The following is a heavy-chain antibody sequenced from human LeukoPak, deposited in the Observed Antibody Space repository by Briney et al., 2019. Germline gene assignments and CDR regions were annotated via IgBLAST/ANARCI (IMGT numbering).Heavy chain of an antibody. V-gene: IGHV3-21*01. CDR1: GFSFSTYA. Sequence: GGSLRLSCAASGFSFSTYAISWFRQAPGKGLEWVSCISTTSSYIFYADSVRGRFTISRDNAKNSVYLQMDSLRAEDTAVYYCARGGIITSYSFEIWGQGTMVTVSS. J-gene: IGHJ3*02. CDR3: ARGGIITSYSFEI. CDR2: ISTTSSYI. D-gene: IGHD1-26*01.